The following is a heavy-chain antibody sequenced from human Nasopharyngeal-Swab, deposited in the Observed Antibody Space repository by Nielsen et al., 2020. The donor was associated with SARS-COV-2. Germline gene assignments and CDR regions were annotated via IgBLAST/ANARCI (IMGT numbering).Heavy chain of an antibody. CDR3: ARDLDYIWGTGRYFDY. V-gene: IGHV7-4-1*02. CDR1: GYTFTSYA. Sequence: ASVKVSCKASGYTFTSYAMNWVRQAPGQGREWMGWINTNTGNPTYAQGFTGRFVFSLDTSVSTAYLQISSLKAEDTAVYYCARDLDYIWGTGRYFDYWGQGTLVTVSS. D-gene: IGHD3-16*01. CDR2: INTNTGNP. J-gene: IGHJ4*02.